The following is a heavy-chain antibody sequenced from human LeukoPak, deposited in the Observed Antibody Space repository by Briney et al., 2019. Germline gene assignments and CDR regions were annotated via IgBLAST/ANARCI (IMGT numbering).Heavy chain of an antibody. CDR1: GFTFSSYS. Sequence: PGGSLRLSCAASGFTFSSYSMNWVRQAPGKGLEWVSSISSSSSYIYYADSVKGRFTISRHNAKRSLYLQMNSLRAEDTAVYYCARDLGGYGDYGTNFDYWGQGTLVTVSS. V-gene: IGHV3-21*01. J-gene: IGHJ4*02. CDR3: ARDLGGYGDYGTNFDY. D-gene: IGHD4-17*01. CDR2: ISSSSSYI.